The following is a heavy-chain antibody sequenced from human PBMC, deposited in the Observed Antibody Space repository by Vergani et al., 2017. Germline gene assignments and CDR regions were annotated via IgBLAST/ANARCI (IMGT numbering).Heavy chain of an antibody. J-gene: IGHJ6*02. CDR3: ARDSSPGWVAAAGEPQWLAPDVGMDV. Sequence: EVQLVESGGGLVKPGGSLRLSCAASGFTFSSYSMNWVRQAPGKGLEWVSSISSSSSYIYYADSVKGRFPISRDNATNALYLQMNSLRAEDTAVYYCARDSSPGWVAAAGEPQWLAPDVGMDVWGQGP. V-gene: IGHV3-21*01. CDR2: ISSSSSYI. CDR1: GFTFSSYS. D-gene: IGHD6-13*01.